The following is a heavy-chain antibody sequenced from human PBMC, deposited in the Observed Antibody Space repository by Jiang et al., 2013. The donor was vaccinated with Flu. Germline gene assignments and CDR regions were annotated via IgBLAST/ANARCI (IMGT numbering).Heavy chain of an antibody. CDR3: ARTPQASGYHRYFDF. CDR1: GYTFTYYS. V-gene: IGHV7-4-1*02. CDR2: INANTENP. J-gene: IGHJ4*01. D-gene: IGHD3-22*01. Sequence: QSGSELKKPGASVKLSCKASGYTFTYYSIIWVRQAPGQGLEWIGWINANTENPMSAQGFTGRFVFSLDTSDTTAYLQISSLKAEDTAMYYCARTPQASGYHRYFDFWGPERRSPSPQ.